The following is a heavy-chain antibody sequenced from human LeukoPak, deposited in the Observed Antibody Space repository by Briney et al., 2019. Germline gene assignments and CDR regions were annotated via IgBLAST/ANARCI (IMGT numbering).Heavy chain of an antibody. CDR1: GYSLSSGYY. D-gene: IGHD1-26*01. CDR3: AREVEATPYYFDY. V-gene: IGHV4-38-2*02. J-gene: IGHJ4*02. CDR2: IYHSGST. Sequence: SETLSLTCTVSGYSLSSGYYWGWIRQPPGKGLEWIGSIYHSGSTYYNPSLKSRVTISVDTSKNQFSLKLSSVTAADTAVYYCAREVEATPYYFDYWGQGTLVTVSS.